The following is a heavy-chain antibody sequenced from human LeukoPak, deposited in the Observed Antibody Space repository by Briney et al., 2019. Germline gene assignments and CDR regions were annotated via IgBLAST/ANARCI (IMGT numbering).Heavy chain of an antibody. Sequence: PGRSLRLSCAASGFTFSSYGIHWVRQAPGKGLEWVAVISYDGSNKYYADSVKGPFTISRDNSKNTLYLQMNSLRAEDTAVYYCAKDPGYSYGQDAFDIWGQGTMVTVSS. CDR2: ISYDGSNK. D-gene: IGHD5-18*01. CDR1: GFTFSSYG. V-gene: IGHV3-30*18. CDR3: AKDPGYSYGQDAFDI. J-gene: IGHJ3*02.